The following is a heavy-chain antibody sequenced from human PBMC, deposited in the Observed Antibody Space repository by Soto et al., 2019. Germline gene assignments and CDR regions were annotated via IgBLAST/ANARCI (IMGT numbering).Heavy chain of an antibody. CDR3: ARAPPTTLGGYYYYYYMDV. CDR1: GYTFTSYG. CDR2: ISAYNGNT. V-gene: IGHV1-18*01. J-gene: IGHJ6*03. D-gene: IGHD1-1*01. Sequence: ASVKVSCKASGYTFTSYGISWVRQAPGQGLEWMGWISAYNGNTNYAQKLQGRVTMTTDTSTSTAYMELRSLRSDDTAVYYCARAPPTTLGGYYYYYYMDVWGKGTTVTVS.